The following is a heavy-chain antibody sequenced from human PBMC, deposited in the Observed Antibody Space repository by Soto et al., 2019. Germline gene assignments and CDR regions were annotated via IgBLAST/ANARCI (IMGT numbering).Heavy chain of an antibody. Sequence: QVQLVQSGAEVKKPGASVKVSCKASGYTFTSYGINWVRQAPGQGLEWLGWISPYDGYTNYEQILQGRDYMTTDTSTKTAYMELRSLRSDDTAMYYCARGGYYDSSGSRNYHYYGMNVWGQGTTVTVSS. J-gene: IGHJ6*02. D-gene: IGHD3-22*01. CDR1: GYTFTSYG. CDR3: ARGGYYDSSGSRNYHYYGMNV. CDR2: ISPYDGYT. V-gene: IGHV1-18*01.